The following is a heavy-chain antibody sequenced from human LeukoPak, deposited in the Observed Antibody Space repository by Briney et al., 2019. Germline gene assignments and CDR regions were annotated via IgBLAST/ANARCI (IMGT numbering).Heavy chain of an antibody. CDR2: IYYRGST. CDR3: AGLDSSGYYEH. J-gene: IGHJ4*02. Sequence: SQTLSLTCTVSGGSISSGGYYWSWIRQHPGKGLEWIGYIYYRGSTYYNPSLKSRVTISVDTSKNQFSLKLSSVTAADTAVYYCAGLDSSGYYEHWGQGTLVTVSS. D-gene: IGHD3-22*01. V-gene: IGHV4-31*03. CDR1: GGSISSGGYY.